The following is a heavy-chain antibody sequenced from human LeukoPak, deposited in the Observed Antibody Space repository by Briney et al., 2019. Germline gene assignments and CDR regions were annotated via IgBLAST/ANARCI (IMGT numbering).Heavy chain of an antibody. V-gene: IGHV3-33*01. CDR1: GFIFTSLG. CDR3: ARDLDSSGWNLDFGY. J-gene: IGHJ4*02. CDR2: IWYDGSNT. D-gene: IGHD6-19*01. Sequence: GGSLRLSCAASGFIFTSLGMHWVRQAPGKGLEWVAVIWYDGSNTYYADSVKGRFTISRDNSKNMLYLQMNSLRAEDTAVYFCARDLDSSGWNLDFGYWGQGTLVTVSS.